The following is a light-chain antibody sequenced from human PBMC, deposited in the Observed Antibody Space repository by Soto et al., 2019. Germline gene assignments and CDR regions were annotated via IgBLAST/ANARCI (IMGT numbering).Light chain of an antibody. V-gene: IGKV1-39*01. CDR2: AAS. J-gene: IGKJ4*01. CDR3: QQSYSSLLT. Sequence: DLQMTQSPSSLSASVGVRVTITYRASQSLGRYLYWYEQKPGKAPKPLIYAASSLQSGVPSRFSGSGSGTDFTLTISSLQPEDFATYFCQQSYSSLLTFGGGTKVEIK. CDR1: QSLGRY.